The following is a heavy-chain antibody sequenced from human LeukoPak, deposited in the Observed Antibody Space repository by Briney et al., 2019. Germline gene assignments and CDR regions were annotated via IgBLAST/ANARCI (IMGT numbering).Heavy chain of an antibody. CDR3: ARDQGSSTWFYYYGMDV. CDR1: GYTFTNYY. D-gene: IGHD6-13*01. Sequence: ASVKVSCKASGYTFTNYYMHWVRQAPGQGLEWGGIINPSSGRTNYAQKFQGRVTMTMDTSTSTFYMELSSLRSEDTAVYYCARDQGSSTWFYYYGMDVWGHGTTVTVSS. V-gene: IGHV1-46*01. J-gene: IGHJ6*02. CDR2: INPSSGRT.